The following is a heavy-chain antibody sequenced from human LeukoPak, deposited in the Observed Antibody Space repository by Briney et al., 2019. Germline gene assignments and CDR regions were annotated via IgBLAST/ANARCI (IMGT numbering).Heavy chain of an antibody. V-gene: IGHV1-18*01. J-gene: IGHJ4*02. CDR3: ARARYYYDSSGHTDY. Sequence: ASVKVSCKASGYTFTSYGISWVRQAPGQGLEWMGWISAYNGNTNYAQKLQGRVTTTTDTSTSTAYMELRSLRSDDTAVYYCARARYYYDSSGHTDYWGQGTLVTVSS. CDR1: GYTFTSYG. D-gene: IGHD3-22*01. CDR2: ISAYNGNT.